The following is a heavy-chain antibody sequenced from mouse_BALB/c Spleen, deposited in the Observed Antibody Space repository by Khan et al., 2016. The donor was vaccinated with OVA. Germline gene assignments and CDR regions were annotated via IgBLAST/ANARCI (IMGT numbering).Heavy chain of an antibody. V-gene: IGHV1-7*01. CDR3: ERDRIDY. CDR1: GYTFTTYW. J-gene: IGHJ2*01. CDR2: INPTSGYT. Sequence: VELVESGAELAKPGASVKMSCKASGYTFTTYWMHWVKQRPGQGLEWIGYINPTSGYTDYNQKFKDKATLTADKSSSTAYMQLSSLTSDYSAVYYCERDRIDYWGQGTTLTVSS.